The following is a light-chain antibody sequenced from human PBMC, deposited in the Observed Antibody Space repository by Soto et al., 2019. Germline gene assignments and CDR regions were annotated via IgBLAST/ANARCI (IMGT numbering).Light chain of an antibody. CDR2: DAS. CDR3: QQRSKWPVT. CDR1: QSISEF. Sequence: EFVLTQSPATLSLSPGERATLSCRASQSISEFLAWYQQKPGQAPRLLLYDASNGATGTPARFSGSGSGTDFTLTSSSLEAEDFALYYCQQRSKWPVTFGGGTKVDIK. J-gene: IGKJ4*01. V-gene: IGKV3-11*01.